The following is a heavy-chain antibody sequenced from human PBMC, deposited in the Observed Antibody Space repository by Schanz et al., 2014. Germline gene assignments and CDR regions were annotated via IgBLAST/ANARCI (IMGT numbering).Heavy chain of an antibody. CDR3: ARDRDQWDGNYLDY. CDR1: GGAIRSQT. V-gene: IGHV1-69*08. D-gene: IGHD1-26*01. CDR2: VISIVGTV. J-gene: IGHJ4*02. Sequence: QVQLVQSGAEVKKPGSSVKVSCKASGGAIRSQTITWVRQAPGQGLEWMGRVISIVGTVTYAQKFQGRVTITADKSTSTYYLELRSLTSEDTAVYYCARDRDQWDGNYLDYWGQGTLVTVSS.